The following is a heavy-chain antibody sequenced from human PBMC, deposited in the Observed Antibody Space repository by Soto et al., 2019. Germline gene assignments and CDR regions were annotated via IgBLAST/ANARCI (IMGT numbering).Heavy chain of an antibody. CDR1: GFTFSSYS. CDR3: ARAALRYYYAPQWFDP. Sequence: GGSLRLSCAASGFTFSSYSMNWVRQAPGKGLEWVSYISSSSSTIYYADSVKGRFTISRDNAKNSLYLQMNSLRDEDTAVYYCARAALRYYYAPQWFDPWGQGTLVTVSS. J-gene: IGHJ5*02. CDR2: ISSSSSTI. D-gene: IGHD3-10*01. V-gene: IGHV3-48*02.